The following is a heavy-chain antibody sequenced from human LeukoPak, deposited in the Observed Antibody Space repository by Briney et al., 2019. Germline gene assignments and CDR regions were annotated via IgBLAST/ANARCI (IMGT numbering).Heavy chain of an antibody. J-gene: IGHJ4*02. V-gene: IGHV3-7*01. CDR1: GFTFTSYW. Sequence: GGSLRLSCAASGFTFTSYWMSWVRQAPGRGLWWVANIKQDVGEKYYVDSVKGRFTISTDNAKNSLYLQMNSLRAEDTAVYYCARGPMLRGVIIRRSKSGYFDYWGQGTLVTVSS. D-gene: IGHD3-10*01. CDR2: IKQDVGEK. CDR3: ARGPMLRGVIIRRSKSGYFDY.